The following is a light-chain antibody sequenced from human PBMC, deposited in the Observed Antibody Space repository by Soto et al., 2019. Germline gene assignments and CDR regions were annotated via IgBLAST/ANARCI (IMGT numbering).Light chain of an antibody. CDR2: AAS. V-gene: IGKV1-12*01. J-gene: IGKJ4*01. CDR1: QSISSW. CDR3: QPSNSFPPIT. Sequence: DIQMTQSPSSVSASVGDRVTITCRASQSISSWLAWYQQKPGKAPKLLIYAASTLQSGVPSRFSGSGSETDFTLTIRSLQPEDFATYYCQPSNSFPPITFGGGTKVDIK.